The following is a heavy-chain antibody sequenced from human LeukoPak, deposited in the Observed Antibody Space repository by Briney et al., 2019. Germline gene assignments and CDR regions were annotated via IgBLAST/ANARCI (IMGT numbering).Heavy chain of an antibody. J-gene: IGHJ4*02. D-gene: IGHD3-22*01. Sequence: GESLKISCKGSGYSFTSYWIGWVRQMPGKGLEWMGIIYPGDSDTRYSPSFQGQVTISADKSISTAYLQWSSLKASDTAMYYCATRSGYDSSGYYYWGFDYWGQGTLVTVSS. CDR1: GYSFTSYW. CDR2: IYPGDSDT. V-gene: IGHV5-51*01. CDR3: ATRSGYDSSGYYYWGFDY.